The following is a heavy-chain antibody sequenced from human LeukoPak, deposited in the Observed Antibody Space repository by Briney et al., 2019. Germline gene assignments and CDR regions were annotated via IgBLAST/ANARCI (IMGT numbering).Heavy chain of an antibody. Sequence: SETLSLTCAVYGGSFSGYYWSWIRQPPGKGLEWIGEINHSGSTNYNPSLKSRVTISVDTSKNQFSLKLSSVTAADTAVYYCARGRTRLRYFDWLRGPYYMDVWGKGTTVTISS. D-gene: IGHD3-9*01. CDR3: ARGRTRLRYFDWLRGPYYMDV. J-gene: IGHJ6*03. CDR2: INHSGST. V-gene: IGHV4-34*01. CDR1: GGSFSGYY.